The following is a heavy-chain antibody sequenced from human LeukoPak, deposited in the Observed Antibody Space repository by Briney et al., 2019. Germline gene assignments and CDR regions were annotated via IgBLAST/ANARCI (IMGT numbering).Heavy chain of an antibody. CDR1: GGSISSYY. CDR2: INHSGST. Sequence: SETLSLTCTVSGGSISSYYWSWIRQPPGKGLEWIGEINHSGSTNYNPSLKSRVTISVDTSKNQFSLKLSSVTAADTAVYYCANLLDYGDYAENAFDIWGQGTMVTVSS. CDR3: ANLLDYGDYAENAFDI. V-gene: IGHV4-34*01. D-gene: IGHD4-17*01. J-gene: IGHJ3*02.